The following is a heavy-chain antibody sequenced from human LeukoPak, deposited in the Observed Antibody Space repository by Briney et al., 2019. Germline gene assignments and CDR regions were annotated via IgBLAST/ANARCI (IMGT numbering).Heavy chain of an antibody. CDR1: GGSFSGYY. Sequence: PSETLSLTCAVYGGSFSGYYWSWIRQPPGKGLEWIGEINHSGSTNYNPSLKSRVTISVDTSKNQFSLKLSSVTAADTAVYYCAREWYYSHSSGDYVVYYFDHWGQGTRVTVSS. D-gene: IGHD3-22*01. CDR2: INHSGST. CDR3: AREWYYSHSSGDYVVYYFDH. V-gene: IGHV4-34*01. J-gene: IGHJ4*02.